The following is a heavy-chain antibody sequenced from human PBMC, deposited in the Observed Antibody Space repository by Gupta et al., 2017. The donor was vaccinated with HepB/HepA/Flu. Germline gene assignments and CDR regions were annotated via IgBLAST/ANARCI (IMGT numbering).Heavy chain of an antibody. Sequence: QVQLQQWGAGLLKPSETLSLTCAVYGGSFSGYYWSWIRQPPGKGLEWIGEINHSGSTNYNPSLKSRVTISVDTSKNQFSLKLSSVTAADTAVYYCARGSSHLPEDYWGQGTLVTVSS. CDR1: GGSFSGYY. CDR3: ARGSSHLPEDY. V-gene: IGHV4-34*01. CDR2: INHSGST. D-gene: IGHD1-14*01. J-gene: IGHJ4*02.